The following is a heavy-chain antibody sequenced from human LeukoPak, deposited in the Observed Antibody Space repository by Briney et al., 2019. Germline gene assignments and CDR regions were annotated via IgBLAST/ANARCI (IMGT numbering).Heavy chain of an antibody. Sequence: ASVKVSCKASGYTFTNYGISWVRQAPGQGLEWMGWISAYNGYTDYAQKLQFRVTITTGTSTSTAYMELRSLRSDDTAVYYCARDKAVTTEVTQHFQHWGQGTLVTVSS. J-gene: IGHJ1*01. CDR3: ARDKAVTTEVTQHFQH. CDR2: ISAYNGYT. D-gene: IGHD4-23*01. V-gene: IGHV1-18*01. CDR1: GYTFTNYG.